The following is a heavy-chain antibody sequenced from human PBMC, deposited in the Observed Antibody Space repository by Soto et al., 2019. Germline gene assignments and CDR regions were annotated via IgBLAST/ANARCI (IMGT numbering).Heavy chain of an antibody. D-gene: IGHD2-2*01. J-gene: IGHJ6*02. CDR3: ARHDCISSSCYYYYYYVMDV. V-gene: IGHV1-69*13. CDR1: GDTFSSYA. Sequence: SVQVSCKASGDTFSSYAISWVRQAPGQGLEWMGGIIPFFDTANYAQQFQGRVTITADESTSTAYMELSSLRSEDTAVYYCARHDCISSSCYYYYYYVMDVWGQGTTVTVSS. CDR2: IIPFFDTA.